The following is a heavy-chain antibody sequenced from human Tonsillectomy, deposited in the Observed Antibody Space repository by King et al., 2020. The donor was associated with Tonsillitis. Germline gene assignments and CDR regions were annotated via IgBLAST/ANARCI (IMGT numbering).Heavy chain of an antibody. D-gene: IGHD3-22*01. CDR1: GFTFSNYG. V-gene: IGHV3-30*18. J-gene: IGHJ4*02. CDR2: ISYDGSDK. CDR3: AKDLYYYDSSGYLDY. Sequence: VQLVESGGGVVQPGRSLRLSCAASGFTFSNYGMHWVRQAPGKVLEWVAVISYDGSDKYYADSVKGRFTISRDNSKNRLYLQMNSLRAEDTAVYYCAKDLYYYDSSGYLDYWGQGTLVTVSS.